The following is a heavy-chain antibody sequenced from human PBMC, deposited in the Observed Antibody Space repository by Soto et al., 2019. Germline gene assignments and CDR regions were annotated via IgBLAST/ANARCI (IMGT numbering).Heavy chain of an antibody. V-gene: IGHV4-4*02. D-gene: IGHD6-19*01. J-gene: IGHJ5*02. CDR3: ARTGTDSSGWYGRGYWFDP. Sequence: PSETLSLTCAFSRGSFTSINCWGGVGQPPGKGPCLIGEIYHSGSTNYIPSLKSRVTISVDKSKNQFSLKLSSVTAADTAVYYCARTGTDSSGWYGRGYWFDPWGQGTLVTVSS. CDR1: RGSFTSINC. CDR2: IYHSGST.